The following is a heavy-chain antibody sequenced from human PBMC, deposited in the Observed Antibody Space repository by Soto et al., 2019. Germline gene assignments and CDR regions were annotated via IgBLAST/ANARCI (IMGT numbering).Heavy chain of an antibody. J-gene: IGHJ6*04. CDR2: IDPSDSYT. Sequence: GESLKISCKGSGYSFTSYWISWVRQMPGKGLEWMGRIDPSDSYTNYSPSLQGHVTISADKSISTAYLQWSSLKASDTAMYYCASIYDSSGYYSFDYWGKGTTVTVSS. V-gene: IGHV5-10-1*01. CDR3: ASIYDSSGYYSFDY. CDR1: GYSFTSYW. D-gene: IGHD3-22*01.